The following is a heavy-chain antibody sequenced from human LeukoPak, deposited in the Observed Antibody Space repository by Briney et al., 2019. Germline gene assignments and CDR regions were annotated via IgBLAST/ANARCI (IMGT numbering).Heavy chain of an antibody. Sequence: PSETLSLTCTVSGGSISSGSYYWSWIRQPAGKGLEWIGRIYTGGSTNYNPSLKSRVTISVDTSKNQFSLKLSSVTAADTAVYYCARGAAAGDYWGQGTLVTVSS. V-gene: IGHV4-61*02. CDR1: GGSISSGSYY. D-gene: IGHD6-13*01. J-gene: IGHJ4*02. CDR3: ARGAAAGDY. CDR2: IYTGGST.